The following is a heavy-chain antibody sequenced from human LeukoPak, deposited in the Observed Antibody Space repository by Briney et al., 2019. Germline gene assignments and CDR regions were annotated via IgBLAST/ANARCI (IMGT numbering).Heavy chain of an antibody. CDR3: ARDAAGAVITTLMREGYYYYYYMDV. CDR2: IKQDGSEK. J-gene: IGHJ6*03. D-gene: IGHD3-22*01. Sequence: GGSLRLSCAASGFTFSSYWMTWVRQAPGKGLEWVANIKQDGSEKYYVDSVKGRFTISRDNAKNSLYLQMNSLRAEDTAVYYCARDAAGAVITTLMREGYYYYYYMDVWGKGTTVTISS. V-gene: IGHV3-7*01. CDR1: GFTFSSYW.